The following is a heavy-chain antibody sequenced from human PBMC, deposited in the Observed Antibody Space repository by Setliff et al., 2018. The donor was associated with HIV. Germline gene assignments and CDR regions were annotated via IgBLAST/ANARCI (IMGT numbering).Heavy chain of an antibody. CDR1: GDSISSYY. J-gene: IGHJ4*02. D-gene: IGHD2-15*01. Sequence: SETLSLTCTVSGDSISSYYWSWIRQPPGKGLEWIGYIYTSGSTNYNPSLKSRVTISIDTSKNHFSLKLSSVTAADTAVYYCARRAANGLFDYWGQGTLVTVSS. V-gene: IGHV4-4*09. CDR3: ARRAANGLFDY. CDR2: IYTSGST.